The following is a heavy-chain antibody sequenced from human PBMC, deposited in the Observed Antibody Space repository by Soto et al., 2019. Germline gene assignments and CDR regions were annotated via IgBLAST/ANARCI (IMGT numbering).Heavy chain of an antibody. V-gene: IGHV1-69*12. D-gene: IGHD6-19*01. CDR1: GGTFSSYA. CDR2: IIPIFGTA. Sequence: QVQLVQSGAEVKKPGSSVKVSCKASGGTFSSYAISWVRQAPGQGLEWMGGIIPIFGTANYAQKFQGRVTIPEDQSKSTAYMELRRLRSEDTAVYYCARDPGHGWYFGAGWGQGTLVTVSS. CDR3: ARDPGHGWYFGAG. J-gene: IGHJ4*02.